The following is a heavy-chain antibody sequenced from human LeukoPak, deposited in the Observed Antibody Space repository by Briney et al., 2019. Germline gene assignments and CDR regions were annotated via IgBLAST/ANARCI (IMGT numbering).Heavy chain of an antibody. V-gene: IGHV3-23*01. CDR3: ARDRELLFDY. CDR1: GFTFSRYG. J-gene: IGHJ4*02. CDR2: ISDSGGST. Sequence: GGSLRLSCAASGFTFSRYGMSWVRQAPGKGLEWVSGISDSGGSTYYADSVKGRFTISRDNSKNTLYLQMNSLRAEDTAVYYCARDRELLFDYWGQGTLVTVSS. D-gene: IGHD3-10*01.